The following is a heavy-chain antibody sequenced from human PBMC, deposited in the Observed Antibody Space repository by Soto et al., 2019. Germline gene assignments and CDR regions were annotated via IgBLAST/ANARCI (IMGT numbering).Heavy chain of an antibody. D-gene: IGHD4-17*01. J-gene: IGHJ3*02. CDR3: AREFGDYGDYEDAFDI. V-gene: IGHV1-2*04. CDR1: GYTFTGYY. CDR2: INPNSGGT. Sequence: ASVKVSCKASGYTFTGYYMHWVRQPPGQGLEWMGWINPNSGGTNYAQKFQGWVTMTRDTSISTAYMELSRLRSDDTAVYYCAREFGDYGDYEDAFDIWGQGTMVTVSS.